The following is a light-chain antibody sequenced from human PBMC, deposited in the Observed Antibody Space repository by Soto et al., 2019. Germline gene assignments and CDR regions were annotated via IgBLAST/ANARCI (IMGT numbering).Light chain of an antibody. CDR3: QQYNSYPET. Sequence: DSQMTQSPSALSASVGDRVTITSRASQSISHFLAWYQQKPGKVPKLLIYDASNLGSGVPSRFSGSGSGTEFTLTISSLQPDDFATYYCQQYNSYPETFGQGTKVDI. CDR2: DAS. CDR1: QSISHF. J-gene: IGKJ1*01. V-gene: IGKV1-5*01.